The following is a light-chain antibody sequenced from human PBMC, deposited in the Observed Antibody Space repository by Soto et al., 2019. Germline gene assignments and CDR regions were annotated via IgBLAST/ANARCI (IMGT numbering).Light chain of an antibody. V-gene: IGLV2-14*01. J-gene: IGLJ1*01. Sequence: ALTQPASVSGSPGQSITISCTGTSSDVGGYNYVSLYQQHPGKAPKLMIYDVSNRPSGVSNRFSGSKSGNTASLTISGFQVEDEADYYCSSYTSSSTSYFFGTGTKVTLL. CDR3: SSYTSSSTSYF. CDR1: SSDVGGYNY. CDR2: DVS.